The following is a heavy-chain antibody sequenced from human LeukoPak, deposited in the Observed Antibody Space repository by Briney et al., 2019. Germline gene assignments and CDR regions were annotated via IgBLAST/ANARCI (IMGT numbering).Heavy chain of an antibody. J-gene: IGHJ4*02. V-gene: IGHV4-59*01. Sequence: SETLSLTCNVSGGSISGYHWSWIRQPPGKGLEWLGYIYYSGSTNYNPSLKSRVTISVDTSKNQFSLKLSSVTAADTAVYYCARNAPDSSGFAYYFDYWGQGTLVTVSS. CDR2: IYYSGST. CDR1: GGSISGYH. CDR3: ARNAPDSSGFAYYFDY. D-gene: IGHD3-22*01.